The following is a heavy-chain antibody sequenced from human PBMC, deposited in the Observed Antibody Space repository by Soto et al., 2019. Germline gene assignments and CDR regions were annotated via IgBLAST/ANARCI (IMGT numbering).Heavy chain of an antibody. Sequence: QITLTESGPTLVTPTQTLTLTCTFSGFSLSTVGVAVGWVRQPPGKAPEWLALIYWDDDKFYSPSLKSRLSITQDTSYKHVVLIMADMDPEDTATYYCVHRLTLMSTWDYGAFDFWGQGTMVIVSS. CDR3: VHRLTLMSTWDYGAFDF. CDR1: GFSLSTVGVA. D-gene: IGHD4-17*01. V-gene: IGHV2-5*02. J-gene: IGHJ3*01. CDR2: IYWDDDK.